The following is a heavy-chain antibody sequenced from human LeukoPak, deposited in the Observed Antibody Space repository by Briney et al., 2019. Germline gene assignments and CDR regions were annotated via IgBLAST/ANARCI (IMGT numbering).Heavy chain of an antibody. J-gene: IGHJ4*02. CDR1: GDSVSRTDAG. CDR2: TYYRSKWYN. CDR3: ARAEVGIAARPLDY. Sequence: SQTLSLTCAISGDSVSRTDAGWSWIRQSPSRGLEWLGRTYYRSKWYNDYAVSVKSRITINPDTSKNQFSLQLNSVTPEDTAVYYCARAEVGIAARPLDYWGQGTLVTVSS. D-gene: IGHD6-6*01. V-gene: IGHV6-1*01.